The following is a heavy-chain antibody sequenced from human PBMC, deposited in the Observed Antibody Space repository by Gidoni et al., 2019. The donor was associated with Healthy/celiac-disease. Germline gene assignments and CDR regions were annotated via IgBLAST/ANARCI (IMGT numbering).Heavy chain of an antibody. CDR3: ARGIAAAGSAVTITKHNWFDP. CDR1: GFTFSSYG. Sequence: QVQLVESGGGVVQPGRSLRLSCAASGFTFSSYGMHWVRQAPGKGLGWVAVIWYDGSNKYYADSVKGRFTISRDNSKNTLYLQMNSLRAEDTAVYYCARGIAAAGSAVTITKHNWFDPWGQGTLVTVSS. J-gene: IGHJ5*02. CDR2: IWYDGSNK. V-gene: IGHV3-33*01. D-gene: IGHD6-13*01.